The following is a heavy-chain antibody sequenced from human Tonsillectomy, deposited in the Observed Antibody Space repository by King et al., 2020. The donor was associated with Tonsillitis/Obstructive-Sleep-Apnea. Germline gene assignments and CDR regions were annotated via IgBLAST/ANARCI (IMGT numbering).Heavy chain of an antibody. J-gene: IGHJ4*02. V-gene: IGHV5-51*01. D-gene: IGHD5-18*01. Sequence: QLVQSGAEVKKPGESLKISCKGSGYSFTSYWIGWVRQMPGKGLEWMGIIYPVDSDTRYSPSFHGQVTITADKSISTAYLKWSSLKASDTAMYYFARRYTHSRLYYFDYWGQGTLVTVSS. CDR2: IYPVDSDT. CDR3: ARRYTHSRLYYFDY. CDR1: GYSFTSYW.